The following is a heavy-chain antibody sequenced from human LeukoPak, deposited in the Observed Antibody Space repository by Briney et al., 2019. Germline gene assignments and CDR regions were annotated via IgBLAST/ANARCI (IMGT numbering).Heavy chain of an antibody. CDR1: GFTFSSYS. Sequence: GGSLRLSCAASGFTFSSYSMNWVRQAPGKGLEWVSSISSSSSYIYYADSVKGRFTISRDNAKNSLYLQMNSLRAEDTAVYYCARDSRGHYESYGYYFDYWGQGTLVTVSS. CDR2: ISSSSSYI. D-gene: IGHD3-10*01. CDR3: ARDSRGHYESYGYYFDY. J-gene: IGHJ4*02. V-gene: IGHV3-21*01.